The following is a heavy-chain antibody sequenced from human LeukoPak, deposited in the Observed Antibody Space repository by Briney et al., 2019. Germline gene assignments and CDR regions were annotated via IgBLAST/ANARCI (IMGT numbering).Heavy chain of an antibody. CDR2: IYYSGST. V-gene: IGHV4-39*01. J-gene: IGHJ4*02. D-gene: IGHD4-23*01. CDR1: GGSISSPSYY. CDR3: ARLNSPKIFDY. Sequence: SETLSLTCTVSGGSISSPSYYWAWIRQPPGKGLEWIGGIYYSGSTYYNPSLKSRVTISVDTSKNQFSLKLTSVTAADTAVYYCARLNSPKIFDYWGQGTLVTVSS.